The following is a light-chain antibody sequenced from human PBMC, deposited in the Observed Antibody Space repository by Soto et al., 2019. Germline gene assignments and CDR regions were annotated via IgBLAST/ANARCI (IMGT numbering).Light chain of an antibody. CDR3: QKYGSSLFT. CDR2: GAS. V-gene: IGKV3-20*01. CDR1: QSVSSKY. J-gene: IGKJ3*01. Sequence: EIVLTQSPGTLSLSPGERATLSCRASQSVSSKYLAWYQQKPGPAPRVLIYGASIRATGIPERFSGGESGTDFTLTITRRAPEDFAVYYCQKYGSSLFTFGHGTKVDIK.